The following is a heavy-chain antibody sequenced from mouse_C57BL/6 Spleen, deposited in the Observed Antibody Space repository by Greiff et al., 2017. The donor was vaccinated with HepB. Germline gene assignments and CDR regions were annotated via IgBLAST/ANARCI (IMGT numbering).Heavy chain of an antibody. J-gene: IGHJ3*01. CDR3: ARNWDAWFAY. D-gene: IGHD4-1*01. CDR2: IDPSDSYT. Sequence: VQLQQPGAELVRPGTSVKLSCKASGYTFTSYWMHWVKQRPGQGLEWIGVIDPSDSYTNYNQKFKGNATLTVDTSSSTAYMQLSSLTSEDSAVYYCARNWDAWFAYWGQGTLVTVSA. V-gene: IGHV1-59*01. CDR1: GYTFTSYW.